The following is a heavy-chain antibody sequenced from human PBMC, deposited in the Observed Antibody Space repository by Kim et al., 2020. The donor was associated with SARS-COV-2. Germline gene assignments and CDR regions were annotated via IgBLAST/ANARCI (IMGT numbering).Heavy chain of an antibody. CDR3: AKERAVILWFGELFHEQGGYYDSSGPLGN. CDR1: GFTFSSYA. Sequence: GGSLRLSCAASGFTFSSYAMSWVRQAPGKGLEWVSAISGSGGSTYYADSVKGRFTISRDNSKNTLYLQMNSLRAEDTAVYYCAKERAVILWFGELFHEQGGYYDSSGPLGNWGQGTLVTVSS. V-gene: IGHV3-23*01. CDR2: ISGSGGST. J-gene: IGHJ4*02. D-gene: IGHD3-10*01.